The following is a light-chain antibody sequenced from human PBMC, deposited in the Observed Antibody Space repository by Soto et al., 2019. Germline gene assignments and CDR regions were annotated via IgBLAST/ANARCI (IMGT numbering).Light chain of an antibody. V-gene: IGLV3-21*02. CDR2: DDT. CDR1: NIGGKS. CDR3: QVWGTGTDHVV. Sequence: SYELTQPPSVSAAPGQTARITCGGTNIGGKSVHWYHQRPGQAPVLVVYDDTARPSGIPERFSGSNSGNTATLTISSVEAGDEAVYYWQVWGTGTDHVVFGGGTKLTVL. J-gene: IGLJ2*01.